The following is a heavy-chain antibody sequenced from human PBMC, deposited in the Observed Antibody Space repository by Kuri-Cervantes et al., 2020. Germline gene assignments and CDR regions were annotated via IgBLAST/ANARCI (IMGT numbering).Heavy chain of an antibody. Sequence: LRLSCAISGDSVSSNTASWNWIRQSPSRGLGWLGRTYYRSKWYNDYAVSVKSRITINPDTSKNQFSLQLNSVTPDDTAVYYCARDGRDYYKKLASSDYWGQGSLVTVSS. D-gene: IGHD5-24*01. CDR2: TYYRSKWYN. V-gene: IGHV6-1*01. CDR3: ARDGRDYYKKLASSDY. CDR1: GDSVSSNTAS. J-gene: IGHJ4*02.